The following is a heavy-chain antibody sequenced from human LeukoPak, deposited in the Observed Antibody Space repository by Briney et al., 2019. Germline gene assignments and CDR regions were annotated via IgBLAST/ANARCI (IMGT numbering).Heavy chain of an antibody. J-gene: IGHJ3*02. V-gene: IGHV4-34*01. CDR3: GRTTTVTTSAFDI. D-gene: IGHD4-17*01. CDR2: INHSGST. Sequence: PSETLSLTCAVYGGSFSGYYWTWIRQPPGKGLEWIGEINHSGSTSSNPSLKSRVTISVDTSKNQFSLKLGSVTAADTAIYYCGRTTTVTTSAFDIWGQGTMVTVSS. CDR1: GGSFSGYY.